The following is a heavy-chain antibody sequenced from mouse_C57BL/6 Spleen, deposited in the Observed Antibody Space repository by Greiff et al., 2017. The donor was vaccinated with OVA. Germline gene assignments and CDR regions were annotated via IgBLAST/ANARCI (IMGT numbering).Heavy chain of an antibody. V-gene: IGHV1-31*01. D-gene: IGHD4-1*01. CDR3: ARSGALGPFAY. CDR1: GYSFTGYY. Sequence: EVQRVESGPELVKPGASVKISCKASGYSFTGYYMHWVKQSHGNILDWIGYIYPYNGVSSYNQKFKGKATLTVDKSSSTAYMELRSLTSEDSAVYYCARSGALGPFAYWGQGTLVTVSA. J-gene: IGHJ3*01. CDR2: IYPYNGVS.